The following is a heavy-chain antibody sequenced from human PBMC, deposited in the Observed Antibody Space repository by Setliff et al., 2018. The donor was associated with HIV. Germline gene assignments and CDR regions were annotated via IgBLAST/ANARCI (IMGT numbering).Heavy chain of an antibody. D-gene: IGHD6-19*01. Sequence: ASVKVSCKASGYTFTSYGISWVRQAPGQGLEWMGWISAYNGNTDYAQELQGRITLTTDTSTSTAYMELRSLRSDDTAVYYCARDLGGWLDAFDIWGQGTMVTVSS. J-gene: IGHJ3*02. CDR2: ISAYNGNT. CDR3: ARDLGGWLDAFDI. CDR1: GYTFTSYG. V-gene: IGHV1-18*01.